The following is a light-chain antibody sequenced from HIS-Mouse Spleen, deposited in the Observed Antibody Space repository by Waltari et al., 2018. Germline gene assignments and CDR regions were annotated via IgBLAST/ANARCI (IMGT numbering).Light chain of an antibody. CDR1: QSVSSSY. J-gene: IGKJ2*01. V-gene: IGKV3-20*01. CDR2: GAS. Sequence: EIVLTQSPGTLSLSPGERATLSCRASQSVSSSYLAWYQQKPGQAPMPLIYGASSRATGIPDRFSGSGSGTDFTLTISRLEPEDFAVYYCQQYGSSYTFGQGTKLEIK. CDR3: QQYGSSYT.